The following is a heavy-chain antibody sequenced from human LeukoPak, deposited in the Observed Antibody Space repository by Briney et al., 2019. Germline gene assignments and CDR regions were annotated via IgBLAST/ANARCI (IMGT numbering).Heavy chain of an antibody. D-gene: IGHD6-19*01. Sequence: SETLSLTCAVPGGSISSSNWWSWVRQPPGKGLEWIGEIYHSGSTNYNPSLKSRVTISVDKSKNQFSLKLSSVTAADTAVYYCASRGQYSSGFHLDYWGQGTLVTVSS. CDR1: GGSISSSNW. J-gene: IGHJ4*02. CDR3: ASRGQYSSGFHLDY. CDR2: IYHSGST. V-gene: IGHV4-4*02.